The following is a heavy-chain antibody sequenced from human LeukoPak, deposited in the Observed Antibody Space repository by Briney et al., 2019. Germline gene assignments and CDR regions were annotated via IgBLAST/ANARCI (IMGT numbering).Heavy chain of an antibody. Sequence: PSETLSLTCTVSGGSISSYYWSWIRQPPGKGLEWIGYIYYSGSTNYNPSLKSRVTISVDTSKNQFSLKLSSVTAAGTAVYYCARDTCSSTSCYVGYWGQGTLVTVSS. V-gene: IGHV4-59*01. CDR2: IYYSGST. CDR1: GGSISSYY. CDR3: ARDTCSSTSCYVGY. J-gene: IGHJ4*02. D-gene: IGHD2-2*01.